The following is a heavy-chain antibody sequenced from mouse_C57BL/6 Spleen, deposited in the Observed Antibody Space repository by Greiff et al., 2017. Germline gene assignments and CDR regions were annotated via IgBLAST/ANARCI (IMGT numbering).Heavy chain of an antibody. V-gene: IGHV2-2*01. J-gene: IGHJ4*01. CDR1: GFSLTSYG. CDR3: ASSYTEYYYAMDY. CDR2: IWSGGST. D-gene: IGHD2-10*01. Sequence: VKLVESGPGLVQPSQSLSITCTVSGFSLTSYGVHWVRQSPGKGLEWLGVIWSGGSTDYNAAFISRLSISQDNSKSQVFFKMNSLQADDTAIYYCASSYTEYYYAMDYWGQGTSVTVAS.